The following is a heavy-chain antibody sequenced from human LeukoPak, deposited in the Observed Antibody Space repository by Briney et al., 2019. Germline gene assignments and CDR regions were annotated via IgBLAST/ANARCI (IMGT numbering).Heavy chain of an antibody. CDR1: GGSISSSNW. V-gene: IGHV4-4*02. J-gene: IGHJ4*02. CDR3: ARRLTTRSYYFDY. CDR2: IYHSGST. D-gene: IGHD3-16*01. Sequence: PSETLSPTCAVSGGSISSSNWWSWVRQPPGKGLEWIGEIYHSGSTNYNPSLKSRVTISVDTSKNQFSLRLSSVTAADTALYYCARRLTTRSYYFDYWGQGTLVTVSS.